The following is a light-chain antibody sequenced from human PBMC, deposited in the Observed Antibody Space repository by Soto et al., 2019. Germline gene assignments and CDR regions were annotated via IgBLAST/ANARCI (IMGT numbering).Light chain of an antibody. CDR1: QGIASS. V-gene: IGKV1-9*01. CDR2: AAS. J-gene: IGKJ4*01. Sequence: DIHLTQSPSFLSASVGDRVTITCRASQGIASSLAWYQQKAGKAPKLLIYAASTLESGVPSRFSGSGSWTEFTLTISSLQPEDFAIYYCQQFNSYPLTFGGGTKVEIK. CDR3: QQFNSYPLT.